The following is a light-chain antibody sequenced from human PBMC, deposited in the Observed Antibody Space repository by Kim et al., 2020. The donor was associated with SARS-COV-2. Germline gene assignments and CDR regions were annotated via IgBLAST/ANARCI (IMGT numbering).Light chain of an antibody. CDR3: QVWDSGTWM. CDR2: KDS. CDR1: NIQTKN. J-gene: IGLJ3*02. V-gene: IGLV3-9*01. Sequence: SYELTQPLSVSVALGQTARLTCGGNNIQTKNVHWYRQKPGQAPVLVMYKDSKRPSGIPERFSGSNSGNTATLTISRAQAGDEADYYCQVWDSGTWMFGGGTQLTVL.